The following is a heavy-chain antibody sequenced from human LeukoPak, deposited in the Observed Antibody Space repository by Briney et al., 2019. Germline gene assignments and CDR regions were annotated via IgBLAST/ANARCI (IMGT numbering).Heavy chain of an antibody. Sequence: QAGGSLRLSCAASGFTFSNYGMSWVRQAPGKGLEWVSAISVSGNTYHADSVKGRFTISRDSSKNTLYLQMNRLRAEDAAVYYCAKAPVTTCSGAYCYPFDYWGQGTLVTVSS. CDR1: GFTFSNYG. CDR3: AKAPVTTCSGAYCYPFDY. V-gene: IGHV3-23*01. J-gene: IGHJ4*02. D-gene: IGHD2-21*01. CDR2: ISVSGNT.